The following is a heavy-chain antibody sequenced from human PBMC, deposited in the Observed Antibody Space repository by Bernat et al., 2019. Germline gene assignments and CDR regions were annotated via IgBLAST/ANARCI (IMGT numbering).Heavy chain of an antibody. Sequence: QVQLQESGPGLVKPSQTLSLTCTVSGGSISSGGYYWSWIRQHPGKGLEWIGYIYYSGSTYYNPSLKSRVTISVDTSKNQFSLKLSSVTAADTAVYYCARIGTMVQGVIINRYYYYYYMDVWGKGTTVTVSS. CDR3: ARIGTMVQGVIINRYYYYYYMDV. J-gene: IGHJ6*03. D-gene: IGHD3-10*01. CDR2: IYYSGST. V-gene: IGHV4-31*03. CDR1: GGSISSGGYY.